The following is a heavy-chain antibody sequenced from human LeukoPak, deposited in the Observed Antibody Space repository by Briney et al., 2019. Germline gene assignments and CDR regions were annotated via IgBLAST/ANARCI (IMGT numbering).Heavy chain of an antibody. CDR1: GFTFSSYG. V-gene: IGHV3-30*18. D-gene: IGHD3-22*01. CDR2: ISDDESDK. J-gene: IGHJ4*02. Sequence: GGSLRLSCAASGFTFSSYGMHWVRQAPGKGLEWVAVISDDESDKYYGESVKGRFTISRDNFENTLFMEMNSLRAEDTAVYFCAKDFRRADYYDSSDYYRMIDYWGQGTLVTVSS. CDR3: AKDFRRADYYDSSDYYRMIDY.